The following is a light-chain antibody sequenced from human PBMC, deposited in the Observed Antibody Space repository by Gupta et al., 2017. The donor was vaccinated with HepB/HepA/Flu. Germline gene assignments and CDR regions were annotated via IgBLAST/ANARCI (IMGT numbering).Light chain of an antibody. Sequence: QSALTQPASVSVSPGQSISITCTGTSSDVGGYSFVSYYQQQPGTPPILLYYDVSKRPSVLSSLFAASNSGTTAFPTISGHEADDEAYYYYSSYTSSITVVFGGGTKLTVL. CDR2: DVS. V-gene: IGLV2-14*03. CDR3: SSYTSSITVV. J-gene: IGLJ2*01. CDR1: SSDVGGYSF.